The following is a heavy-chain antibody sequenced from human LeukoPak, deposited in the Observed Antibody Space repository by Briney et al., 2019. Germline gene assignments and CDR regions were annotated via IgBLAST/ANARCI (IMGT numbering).Heavy chain of an antibody. Sequence: GASVKVSCKASGYTFTSYGISWVRQAPGQGLEWMGWISAYNGNTNYAQKLQGRVTMTTDTPTSTAYMELRSLRSDDTAVYYCAYSSSWYAGYYGMDVWGKGTTVTVSS. V-gene: IGHV1-18*04. J-gene: IGHJ6*04. CDR3: AYSSSWYAGYYGMDV. D-gene: IGHD6-13*01. CDR1: GYTFTSYG. CDR2: ISAYNGNT.